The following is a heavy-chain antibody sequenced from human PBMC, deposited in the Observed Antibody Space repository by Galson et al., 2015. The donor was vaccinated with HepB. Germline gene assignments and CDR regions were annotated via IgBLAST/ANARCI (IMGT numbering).Heavy chain of an antibody. Sequence: SVKVSCKASGGTFSSYAISWVRQAPGQGLEWMGGIIPIFGTANYAQKFQGRVTITADESTSTAYMELSSLRSEDTAVYYCASSTTGTTIYAFDIWGQGTMVTVSS. V-gene: IGHV1-69*13. CDR3: ASSTTGTTIYAFDI. D-gene: IGHD1-1*01. CDR1: GGTFSSYA. J-gene: IGHJ3*02. CDR2: IIPIFGTA.